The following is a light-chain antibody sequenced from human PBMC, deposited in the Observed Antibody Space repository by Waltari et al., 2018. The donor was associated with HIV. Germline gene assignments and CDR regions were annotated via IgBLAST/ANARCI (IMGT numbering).Light chain of an antibody. V-gene: IGKV2-28*01. CDR1: QSLLHSNGYNY. CDR2: LGS. Sequence: DIVMTQSPLSMPVTPGEQAFISCRSSQSLLHSNGYNYLDWYLQKPGQSPQLLIYLGSNRASGVPDRFSGSGSGTDFTLKISRVEAEDVGVYYCMQTVQAPLTFGGATKVAI. CDR3: MQTVQAPLT. J-gene: IGKJ4*02.